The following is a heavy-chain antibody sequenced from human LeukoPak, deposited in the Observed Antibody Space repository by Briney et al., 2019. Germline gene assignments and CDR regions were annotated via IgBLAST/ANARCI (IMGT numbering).Heavy chain of an antibody. CDR1: GFPFSSYE. D-gene: IGHD3-10*01. V-gene: IGHV3-23*01. Sequence: GSLELSCAASGFPFSSYEMNWVRQAPGKGLEWVSAISGSGGSTYYADSVKGRFTISRDNSKNTLYLQMNSLRAEDTAVYYPVRGVYYYYYGMDTWGQGTTVTVSS. CDR2: ISGSGGST. J-gene: IGHJ6*02. CDR3: VRGVYYYYYGMDT.